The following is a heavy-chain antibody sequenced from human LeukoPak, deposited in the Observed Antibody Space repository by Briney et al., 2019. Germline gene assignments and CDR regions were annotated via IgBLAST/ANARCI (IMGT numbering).Heavy chain of an antibody. V-gene: IGHV4-59*08. CDR1: GGSISGYS. D-gene: IGHD6-19*01. CDR2: IDYIGRT. J-gene: IGHJ5*02. CDR3: ARRLYSSGYGDWFDP. Sequence: SETLSLTCTASGGSISGYSWSWMRQPPGKGLEGIAHIDYIGRTKYHPSLRSRVTISVDTSKNELSLKLTSLTAADTAIYYCARRLYSSGYGDWFDPWGQGTLVTVSS.